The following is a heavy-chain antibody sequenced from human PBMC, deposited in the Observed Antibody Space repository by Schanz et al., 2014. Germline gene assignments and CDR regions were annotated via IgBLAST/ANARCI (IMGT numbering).Heavy chain of an antibody. Sequence: QVQLQQWGAGLLKPSETLSLSCAVYSGSFSGYYWSWIRQPPGKGLEWIGEINHSGSTNYNPSLKRRGPISVEPSKNQFSLKLTSVTAADTAVYYCARGPDSTSADVTRGRRRYYFDYWGQGTLVTVSS. J-gene: IGHJ4*02. D-gene: IGHD6-13*01. V-gene: IGHV4-34*01. CDR3: ARGPDSTSADVTRGRRRYYFDY. CDR1: SGSFSGYY. CDR2: INHSGST.